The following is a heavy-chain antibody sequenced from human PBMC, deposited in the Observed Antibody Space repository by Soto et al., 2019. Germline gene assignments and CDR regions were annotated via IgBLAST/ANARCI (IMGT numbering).Heavy chain of an antibody. V-gene: IGHV2-70*11. CDR1: GFSLSTSGMC. D-gene: IGHD6-13*01. CDR3: ARIPLGIAAAGIYYYGMDV. J-gene: IGHJ6*02. CDR2: IDWDDDK. Sequence: SGPTLVNPTQTLTLTCTFSGFSLSTSGMCVSWIRQPPGKALEWLARIDWDDDKYYSTSLKTRLTISKDTSKNQVVLTMTNMDPVDTATYYCARIPLGIAAAGIYYYGMDVWGQGTTVTVS.